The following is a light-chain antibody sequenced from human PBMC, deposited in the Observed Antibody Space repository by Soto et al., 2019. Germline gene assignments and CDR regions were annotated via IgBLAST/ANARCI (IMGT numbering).Light chain of an antibody. V-gene: IGLV1-40*01. J-gene: IGLJ1*01. Sequence: QSVLAQPPSVSGSPGQRVTISCTWISSNVGAGYDVHWYQQLPGTAPKLLIYGNSNRPSGVPDRFSGSKSGTSASLAITGLQAEDEADYYCQSSDSSLNVFGTGTKVTVL. CDR3: QSSDSSLNV. CDR1: SSNVGAGYD. CDR2: GNS.